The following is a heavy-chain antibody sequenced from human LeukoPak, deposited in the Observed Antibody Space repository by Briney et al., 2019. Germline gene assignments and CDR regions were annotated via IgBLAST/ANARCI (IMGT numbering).Heavy chain of an antibody. V-gene: IGHV4-59*01. D-gene: IGHD2-21*02. CDR1: GGSIRSYY. CDR3: ARGGDFDWGAFDH. J-gene: IGHJ4*02. CDR2: IYYIGST. Sequence: TASETLSLTCTVSGGSIRSYYWSWIRQPPGKGLGCIGYIYYIGSTNYNPSLKSRVTISLDTSKSQFSLKLTSETPADTAVYYCARGGDFDWGAFDHWGQGTLVTVSS.